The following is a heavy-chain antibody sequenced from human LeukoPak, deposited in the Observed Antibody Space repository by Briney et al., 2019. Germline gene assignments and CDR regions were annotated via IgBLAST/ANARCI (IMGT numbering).Heavy chain of an antibody. CDR3: GKSGLAGSWYHVYFDS. CDR2: ISGSGGST. Sequence: GGSLRLSCAASGFTFSNYAMSWVRQAPGRGLEWVSGISGSGGSTNYADSVKGRFTISRDNSKNTLYLQMNSLRAEDTAVYYCGKSGLAGSWYHVYFDSWGQGTLVTVSS. J-gene: IGHJ4*02. CDR1: GFTFSNYA. D-gene: IGHD6-13*01. V-gene: IGHV3-23*01.